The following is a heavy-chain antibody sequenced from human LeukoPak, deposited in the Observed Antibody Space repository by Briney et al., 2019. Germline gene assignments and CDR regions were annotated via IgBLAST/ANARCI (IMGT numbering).Heavy chain of an antibody. V-gene: IGHV1-46*01. CDR3: ARDRPTYYYGSGSYYENPFDP. D-gene: IGHD3-10*01. Sequence: ASVKVSCKASGYTFTSYYMHWVRQAPGQGLEWMGIINPSGGSTSYAQKFQGRVTMTRDTSTSTVYMELSSLRSEDTAVYYCARDRPTYYYGSGSYYENPFDPWGQGTLVTVSP. CDR1: GYTFTSYY. CDR2: INPSGGST. J-gene: IGHJ5*02.